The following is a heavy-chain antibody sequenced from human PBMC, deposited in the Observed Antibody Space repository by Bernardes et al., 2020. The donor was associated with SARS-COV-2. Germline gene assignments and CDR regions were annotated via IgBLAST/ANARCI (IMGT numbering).Heavy chain of an antibody. V-gene: IGHV3-11*06. Sequence: GGVLRRSCAVSGLTIGGYYMSLIRPGPGGGVEWVAYNTNSGYTNYADSLRGRFTVSRDNAKNSLNLQMNSLRAEDTAVYYCAIEGASNVFDMWGQGTMVNVSS. CDR1: GLTIGGYY. J-gene: IGHJ3*02. CDR2: NTNSGYT. CDR3: AIEGASNVFDM. D-gene: IGHD6-6*01.